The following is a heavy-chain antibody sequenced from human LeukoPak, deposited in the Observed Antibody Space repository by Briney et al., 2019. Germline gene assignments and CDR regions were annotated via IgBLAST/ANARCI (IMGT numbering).Heavy chain of an antibody. CDR2: INPNSGGT. D-gene: IGHD6-13*01. Sequence: GASVKVSCKASGYTFTGYYMHWVRQAPGQGLEWMGWINPNSGGTNYAQKFQGRVTMTRDTSISTAYMELSRLRSDDTAVYYCARGVNGAAGIAAADWGEGTLVTVSS. V-gene: IGHV1-2*02. J-gene: IGHJ4*02. CDR3: ARGVNGAAGIAAAD. CDR1: GYTFTGYY.